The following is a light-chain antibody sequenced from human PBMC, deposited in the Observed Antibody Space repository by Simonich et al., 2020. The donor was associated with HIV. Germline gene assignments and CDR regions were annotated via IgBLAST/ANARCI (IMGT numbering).Light chain of an antibody. CDR3: QQSYNTLLT. CDR1: QNISNY. V-gene: IGKV1-39*01. Sequence: DIQMTQSPSSLSASVGDRVTITCQASQNISNYLNWYQQKPWKAPRLLIYAASSLQSGVPSRFSGSGSGTDFTLSISSLQPEDFATYYCQQSYNTLLTFGGGTKVEIK. CDR2: AAS. J-gene: IGKJ4*01.